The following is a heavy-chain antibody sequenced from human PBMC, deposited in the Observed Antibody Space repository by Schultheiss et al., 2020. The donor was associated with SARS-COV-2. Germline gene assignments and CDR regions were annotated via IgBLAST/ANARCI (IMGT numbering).Heavy chain of an antibody. V-gene: IGHV1-8*01. J-gene: IGHJ6*02. Sequence: ASVKVSCKASGYTFTSYDINWVRQATGQGLEWMGWMNPNSGNTGYAQKFQGRVTMTTDTSTSTAYMELSSLRSEDTAVYYCARSGPYSSSWYVFAKPYYYYYGMDVWGQGTTVTVSS. D-gene: IGHD6-13*01. CDR1: GYTFTSYD. CDR3: ARSGPYSSSWYVFAKPYYYYYGMDV. CDR2: MNPNSGNT.